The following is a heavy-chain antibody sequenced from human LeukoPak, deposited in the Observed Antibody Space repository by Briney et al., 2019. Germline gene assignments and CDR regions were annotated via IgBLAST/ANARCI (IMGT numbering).Heavy chain of an antibody. J-gene: IGHJ4*02. V-gene: IGHV3-48*03. D-gene: IGHD1-26*01. Sequence: GGSLRLSCAASGFTFSTYEMNWVRQAPGKGLEWVSYISSRGSTMYYADSVKGRFTISRDNAKNSLYLQMDSLRTEDTAVYYCAKERATTTTFDYWGQGTLITVSS. CDR2: ISSRGSTM. CDR3: AKERATTTTFDY. CDR1: GFTFSTYE.